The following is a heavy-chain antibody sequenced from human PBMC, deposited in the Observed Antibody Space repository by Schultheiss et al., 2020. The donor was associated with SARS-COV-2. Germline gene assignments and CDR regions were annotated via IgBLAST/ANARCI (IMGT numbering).Heavy chain of an antibody. Sequence: SGPTLVKPTQTLTLTCTFSGFSLTTSGVGVGWIRQPPGKALEWLARIDWDDDKFYSTSLKTRLTISKDTSKNQVVLTMTNMDPVDTATYYCARIIPFRGSYYMDVWGKGTTVTVSS. J-gene: IGHJ6*03. V-gene: IGHV2-70*04. CDR2: IDWDDDK. D-gene: IGHD3-10*01. CDR1: GFSLTTSGVG. CDR3: ARIIPFRGSYYMDV.